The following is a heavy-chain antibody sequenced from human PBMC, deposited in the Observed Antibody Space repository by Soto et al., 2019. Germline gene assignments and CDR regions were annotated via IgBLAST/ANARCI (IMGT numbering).Heavy chain of an antibody. D-gene: IGHD3-22*01. J-gene: IGHJ6*02. V-gene: IGHV3-73*01. CDR1: GFTFTGSA. Sequence: GGSLRLSCAASGFTFTGSAMHWVRQASGSGLEWVGRIRSKANTYATAYAASLKGRFTISRDDSENTAYLQMNSLKTEDTDVYYCATYYDGGADYYSMDVWGRGTTVTVSS. CDR2: IRSKANTYAT. CDR3: ATYYDGGADYYSMDV.